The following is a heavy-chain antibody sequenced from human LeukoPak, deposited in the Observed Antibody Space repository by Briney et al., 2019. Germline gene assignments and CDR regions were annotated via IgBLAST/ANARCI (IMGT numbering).Heavy chain of an antibody. J-gene: IGHJ4*02. V-gene: IGHV1-69*04. CDR1: GGTFSSYA. CDR3: ARDPGVRGVRSSTRHDY. CDR2: IIPILGIA. Sequence: ASVKVSCKASGGTFSSYAISWVRQAPGQGLEWMGRIIPILGIANYAQKFQGRVTITADKSTSTAYMELSSLRSDDTAVYYCARDPGVRGVRSSTRHDYWGQGTLVTVSS. D-gene: IGHD3-10*01.